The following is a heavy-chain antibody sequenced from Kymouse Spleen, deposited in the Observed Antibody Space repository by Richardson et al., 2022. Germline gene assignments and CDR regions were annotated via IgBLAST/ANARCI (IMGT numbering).Heavy chain of an antibody. CDR3: TFYSSSHGMDV. CDR1: GFTFSGSA. V-gene: IGHV3-73*02. J-gene: IGHJ6*02. Sequence: EVQLVESGGGLVQPGGSLKLSCAASGFTFSGSAMHWVRQASGKGLEWVGRIRSKANSYATAYAASVKGRFTISRDDSKNTAYLQMNSLKTEDTAVYYCTFYSSSHGMDVWGQGTTVTVSS. D-gene: IGHD6-6*01. CDR2: IRSKANSYAT.